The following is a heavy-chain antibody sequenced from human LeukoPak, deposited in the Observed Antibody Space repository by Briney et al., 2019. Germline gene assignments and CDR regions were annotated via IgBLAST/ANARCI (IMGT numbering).Heavy chain of an antibody. CDR1: GGSFSGYY. CDR2: INHSGST. V-gene: IGHV4-34*01. Sequence: SETLSLTCAVYGGSFSGYYWSWIRQPPGKGLEWIGEINHSGSTNYNPSLKSRVTISVDTSKNQFSLKLSSVTAADTAVYYCARFTLVNDNRNWFDPWGQGTLVTVSS. J-gene: IGHJ5*02. CDR3: ARFTLVNDNRNWFDP. D-gene: IGHD3-9*01.